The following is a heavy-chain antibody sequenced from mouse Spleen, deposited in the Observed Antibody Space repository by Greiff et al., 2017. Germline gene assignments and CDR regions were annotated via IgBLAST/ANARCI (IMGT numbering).Heavy chain of an antibody. CDR3: ARPLITTVVADY. D-gene: IGHD1-1*01. Sequence: EVQRVESGGGLVKLGGSLKLSCAASGFTFSSYAMSWVRQTPEKRLEWVATISSGGGNTYYPDSVKGRFTISRDNAKNTLYLQMSSLKSEDTAMYYCARPLITTVVADYWGQGTTLTVSS. V-gene: IGHV5-9-3*01. CDR1: GFTFSSYA. CDR2: ISSGGGNT. J-gene: IGHJ2*01.